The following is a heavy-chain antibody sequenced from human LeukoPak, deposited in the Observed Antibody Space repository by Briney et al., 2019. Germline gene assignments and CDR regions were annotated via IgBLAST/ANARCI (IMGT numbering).Heavy chain of an antibody. D-gene: IGHD3-3*01. J-gene: IGHJ4*02. CDR2: IYSDNT. CDR3: AKGGSGVAIVDY. V-gene: IGHV3-53*01. Sequence: PGGSLRLSCTVSGFTVSSNSMSWVRQAPGKGLEWVSFIYSDNTHYSDSVKGRFTISRDNSKNTLYLQMNSLRAEDTAVYYCAKGGSGVAIVDYWGQGTLVTVSS. CDR1: GFTVSSNS.